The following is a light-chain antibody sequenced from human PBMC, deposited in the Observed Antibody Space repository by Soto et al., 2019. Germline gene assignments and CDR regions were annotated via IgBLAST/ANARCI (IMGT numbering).Light chain of an antibody. CDR1: QSLSTN. CDR2: GAS. V-gene: IGKV3-15*01. Sequence: EIVMTQSPATLSVSPGEGATLSCRASQSLSTNLAWYQHKPGQAPRLLIYGASTRATGIPARFSGSGSGTEFTLTISSLQSEDFAIYYCQQYNIWPPWTFGQGTKVDIE. J-gene: IGKJ1*01. CDR3: QQYNIWPPWT.